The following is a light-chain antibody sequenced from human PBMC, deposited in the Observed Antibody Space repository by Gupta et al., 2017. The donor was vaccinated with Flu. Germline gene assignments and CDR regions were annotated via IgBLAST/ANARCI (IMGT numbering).Light chain of an antibody. Sequence: TRSPATLSLSPGERATLSCRASQSVSSYLAWYQQKPGQAPRLLIYDASNRATGIPARFSGSGSGTDFTLTISSLEPEDFAVYYCQQRSNWPWTFGQGTKVEIK. CDR1: QSVSSY. CDR3: QQRSNWPWT. CDR2: DAS. J-gene: IGKJ1*01. V-gene: IGKV3-11*01.